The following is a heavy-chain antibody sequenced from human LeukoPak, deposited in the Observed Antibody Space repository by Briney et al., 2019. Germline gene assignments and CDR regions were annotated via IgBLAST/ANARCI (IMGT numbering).Heavy chain of an antibody. CDR1: GYSFTSYW. D-gene: IGHD3-10*01. J-gene: IGHJ4*02. Sequence: GESLKFSCKGSGYSFTSYWIGWVRQMPGKGLEWIGIIYPGDSDTRNSPSLQGQVIISVDKSISTAYLQWSSLKASDTAMYYCARSSHYYYGSGPLHAYYFDYWGQGTLVTVSS. CDR3: ARSSHYYYGSGPLHAYYFDY. V-gene: IGHV5-51*01. CDR2: IYPGDSDT.